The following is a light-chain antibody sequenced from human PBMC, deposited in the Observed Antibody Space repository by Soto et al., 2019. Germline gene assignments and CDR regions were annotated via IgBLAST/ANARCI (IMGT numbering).Light chain of an antibody. J-gene: IGKJ3*01. Sequence: EIVLTQSPATLSLSPGERATLSCRASQSVSSYLAWYQQKPGQAPRLLIYDASNRATGIPARFSGSGSETDFTLTISSLEPEDFAVYYCQQRSNWPPESTFGPGTKVDIK. V-gene: IGKV3-11*01. CDR1: QSVSSY. CDR2: DAS. CDR3: QQRSNWPPEST.